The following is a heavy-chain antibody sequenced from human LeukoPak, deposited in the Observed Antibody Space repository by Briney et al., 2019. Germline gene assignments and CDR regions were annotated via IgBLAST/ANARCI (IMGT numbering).Heavy chain of an antibody. CDR3: AKHTGRRAFDF. J-gene: IGHJ3*01. D-gene: IGHD7-27*01. CDR2: ISGSGGST. V-gene: IGHV3-23*01. CDR1: GFTFSSYA. Sequence: PGGSLRLSCAASGFTFSSYAMSWVRQAPGKGLEWVSAISGSGGSTYYANSVKSRFTISRDNSKNTLYLQMDSLRAEDTAIYYCAKHTGRRAFDFWGQGTMVTVSS.